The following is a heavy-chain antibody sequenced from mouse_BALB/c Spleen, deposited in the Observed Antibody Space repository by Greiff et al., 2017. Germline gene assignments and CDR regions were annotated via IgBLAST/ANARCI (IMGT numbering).Heavy chain of an antibody. CDR2: IYPGDGDT. D-gene: IGHD2-2*01. CDR1: GYTFTSYW. Sequence: VQLQQSGAELARPGASVKLSCKASGYTFTSYWMQWVKQRPGQGLEWIGAIYPGDGDTRYTQKFEGKATLTADKSSSTAYMQLSSLASEDSAVYYCATHYGYDEGDYWGQGTTLTVSS. CDR3: ATHYGYDEGDY. J-gene: IGHJ2*01. V-gene: IGHV1-87*01.